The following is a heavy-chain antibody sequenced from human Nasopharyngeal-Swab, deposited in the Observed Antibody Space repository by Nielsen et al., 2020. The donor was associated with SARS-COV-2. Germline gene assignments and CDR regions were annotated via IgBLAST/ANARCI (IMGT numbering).Heavy chain of an antibody. CDR2: ISGSGGST. D-gene: IGHD1/OR15-1a*01. V-gene: IGHV3-23*01. Sequence: VRQAPGKGLEWVSAISGSGGSTYYADSVKGRFTISRDNSKNTLYLQMNSLRAEGTAVYYCARTEHGGSYYYGMDVWGQGTTVTVSS. CDR3: ARTEHGGSYYYGMDV. J-gene: IGHJ6*02.